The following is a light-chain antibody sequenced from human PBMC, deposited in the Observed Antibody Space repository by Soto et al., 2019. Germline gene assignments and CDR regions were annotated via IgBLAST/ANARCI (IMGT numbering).Light chain of an antibody. CDR3: QQYGSSPPLT. CDR1: QNVNNNY. J-gene: IGKJ4*01. Sequence: EIVLTQSPGTLSLSPGERATLSCRASQNVNNNYVAWYQQKPGQAPRLLIYGASSRAIGIPDRFSGSGSGTDFTLTISGLEPEDFAVFYCQQYGSSPPLTFGGGTKVESK. CDR2: GAS. V-gene: IGKV3-20*01.